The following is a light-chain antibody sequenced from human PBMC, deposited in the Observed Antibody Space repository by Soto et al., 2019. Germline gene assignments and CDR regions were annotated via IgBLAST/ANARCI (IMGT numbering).Light chain of an antibody. CDR1: SSDVGGYNY. Sequence: QSVLTQPPSASGSPGQSVTISCTGTSSDVGGYNYVSWYQQHPGKAPKLMIYEVSKRPSGVPDRFSGSKSGNTASLTVSGLQAEDEAHYYRSSYAGSDNLVFGGGTKLTVL. V-gene: IGLV2-8*01. J-gene: IGLJ2*01. CDR3: SSYAGSDNLV. CDR2: EVS.